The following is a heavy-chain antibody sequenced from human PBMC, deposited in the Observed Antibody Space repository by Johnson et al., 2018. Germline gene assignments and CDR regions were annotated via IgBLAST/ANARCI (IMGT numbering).Heavy chain of an antibody. J-gene: IGHJ6*03. CDR1: GFTFSSYA. D-gene: IGHD1-14*01. CDR2: ISYDGSNK. CDR3: ARDQARKAGVYMDV. Sequence: QVQLVESGGGVVQPGRSLRLSCAASGFTFSSYAMHWVRQAPGKGLEWVAVISYDGSNKYYADSVKGRFTISRDNSKNTLYLQMHSLRAEDTAVYYWARDQARKAGVYMDVWGEGTTVTVSS. V-gene: IGHV3-30-3*01.